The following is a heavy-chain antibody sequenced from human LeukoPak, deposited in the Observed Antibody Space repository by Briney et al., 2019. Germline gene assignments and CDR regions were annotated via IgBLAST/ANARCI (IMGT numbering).Heavy chain of an antibody. CDR2: IDDGGNT. CDR3: ARFSRITWGDWGDAFDI. V-gene: IGHV4-34*01. CDR1: GGSFSDHF. D-gene: IGHD2-21*02. J-gene: IGHJ3*02. Sequence: SETLSLTCSVYGGSFSDHFWSWIRQSPGKWLEWIGEIDDGGNTNYNPSLMSRVIVSMEKSKKQFSLVMRSVAAADTAVYYCARFSRITWGDWGDAFDIWGQGTTVIVSS.